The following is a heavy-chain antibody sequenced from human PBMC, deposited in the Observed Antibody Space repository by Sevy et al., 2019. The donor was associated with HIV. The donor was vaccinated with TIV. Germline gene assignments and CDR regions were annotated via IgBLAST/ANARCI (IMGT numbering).Heavy chain of an antibody. Sequence: GGSLRLSCAASGFTFSSYSMNWVRQAPGKGLEWVSSISSSSSYIYYADSVKGRFTISRDNAKNSLYLQMNSLRAEDTAVYYCARDRVAVAGIVFQHWGQRTMVTVSS. CDR3: ARDRVAVAGIVFQH. CDR1: GFTFSSYS. V-gene: IGHV3-21*01. CDR2: ISSSSSYI. D-gene: IGHD6-19*01. J-gene: IGHJ1*01.